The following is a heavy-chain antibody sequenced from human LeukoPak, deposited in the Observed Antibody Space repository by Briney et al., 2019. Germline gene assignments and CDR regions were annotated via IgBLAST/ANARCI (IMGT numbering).Heavy chain of an antibody. CDR3: AREGVLVTAILDAEYFQH. V-gene: IGHV1-2*02. J-gene: IGHJ1*01. D-gene: IGHD2-21*02. CDR2: INPNSGGT. Sequence: ASVNVSCKASGYTFTVYYMHWVRPAPGQGLEWMGWINPNSGGTNYAQKFQGRVTMTRDTSISTAYMELSRLRSDDTAVYYCAREGVLVTAILDAEYFQHWGQGTLVTVSS. CDR1: GYTFTVYY.